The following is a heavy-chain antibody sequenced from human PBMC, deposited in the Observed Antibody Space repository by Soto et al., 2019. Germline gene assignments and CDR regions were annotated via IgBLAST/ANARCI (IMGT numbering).Heavy chain of an antibody. CDR3: ARSYSSSSGFDP. J-gene: IGHJ5*02. Sequence: GESLKISCKGSGYSFTSYWISWARQMPGKGLEWMGRIDPSDSYTNYSPSFQGHVTISADKSISTAYLQWSSLKASDTAMYYCARSYSSSSGFDPWGQGTLVTVSS. CDR1: GYSFTSYW. D-gene: IGHD6-6*01. CDR2: IDPSDSYT. V-gene: IGHV5-10-1*01.